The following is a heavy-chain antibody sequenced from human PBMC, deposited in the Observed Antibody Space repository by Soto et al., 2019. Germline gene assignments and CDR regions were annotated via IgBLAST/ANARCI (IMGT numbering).Heavy chain of an antibody. Sequence: QVQLQESGPGLVKPSETLSLTCTVSGGSISSYYWSWIRQPPGKGLEWIGYIYYSGSTNYNPPLKSRVTISVDTSKNQFSLKLSSVTAADTAVYYCARGDGYGDYWYYWGQGTLVTVSS. CDR2: IYYSGST. CDR3: ARGDGYGDYWYY. CDR1: GGSISSYY. J-gene: IGHJ4*02. D-gene: IGHD4-17*01. V-gene: IGHV4-59*01.